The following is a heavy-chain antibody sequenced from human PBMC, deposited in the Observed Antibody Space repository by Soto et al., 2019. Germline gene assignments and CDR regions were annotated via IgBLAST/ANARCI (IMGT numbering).Heavy chain of an antibody. D-gene: IGHD5-12*01. J-gene: IGHJ4*02. Sequence: QITLKESGPPLVKPTQPLTLTCTFSGFSLTTSGVGVAWIRQPPGKALEWLALIYWDDDKRYSPSLNSRLSITKDTSKNQVVLTMINMDPADTGTYYCAHWPVSGYTPFDYWGQGTLVTVSS. V-gene: IGHV2-5*02. CDR2: IYWDDDK. CDR3: AHWPVSGYTPFDY. CDR1: GFSLTTSGVG.